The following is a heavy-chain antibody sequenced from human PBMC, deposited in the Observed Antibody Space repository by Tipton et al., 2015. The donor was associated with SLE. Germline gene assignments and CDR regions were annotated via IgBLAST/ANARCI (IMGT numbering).Heavy chain of an antibody. Sequence: TLSLTCTVSGGSIGSDRYNWSWIRQPAGKGLEWIGRIYNTGSATYSPSLESRVTMSVDTSKNQFSLKLTSVTATNTAVYFCAKGSTRADDYWGQRTLVTVSS. J-gene: IGHJ4*02. D-gene: IGHD1/OR15-1a*01. CDR1: GGSIGSDRYN. CDR3: AKGSTRADDY. V-gene: IGHV4-61*02. CDR2: IYNTGSA.